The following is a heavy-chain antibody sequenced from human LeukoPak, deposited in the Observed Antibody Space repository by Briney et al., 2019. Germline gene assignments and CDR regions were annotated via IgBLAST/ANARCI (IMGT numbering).Heavy chain of an antibody. J-gene: IGHJ4*02. CDR3: ARGSDSSGYYYYFDY. Sequence: SETLSLTCAVYGGSLSGYYWSWIRQPPGKGLEWLGEINHSGSTNYNPSLKSRVTISVDTSKNQFSLKLSSVTAADTAVYYCARGSDSSGYYYYFDYWGQGTLVTVSS. CDR2: INHSGST. D-gene: IGHD3-22*01. V-gene: IGHV4-34*01. CDR1: GGSLSGYY.